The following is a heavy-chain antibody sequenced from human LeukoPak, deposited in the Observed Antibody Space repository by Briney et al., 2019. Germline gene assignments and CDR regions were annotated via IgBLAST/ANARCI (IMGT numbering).Heavy chain of an antibody. CDR1: GFTFTSYS. CDR3: ARSYYYDSSGYPFDY. D-gene: IGHD3-22*01. Sequence: GGSLRLSCAASGFTFTSYSMNWVRQAPGKGLEWVSTISGGGGSTYYADSVKGRFTISRDNSKNTLYLQVNSLRAEDTAVYYCARSYYYDSSGYPFDYWGQGTLVTVSS. J-gene: IGHJ4*02. CDR2: ISGGGGST. V-gene: IGHV3-23*01.